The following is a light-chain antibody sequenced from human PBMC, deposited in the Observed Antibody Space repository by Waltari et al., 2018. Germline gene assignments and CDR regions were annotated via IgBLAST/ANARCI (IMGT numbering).Light chain of an antibody. CDR2: WAS. Sequence: DIVITQSPDSLAVSLGERATIHCKSSQSVLSTSSNKNFLAWYQRRPRQPPKLLIRWASTRESGVPDRFSGSGSDTDFTLTISSLQPEDVAVYYCQHYFDAPPWTFGQGTKVEIK. V-gene: IGKV4-1*01. J-gene: IGKJ1*01. CDR3: QHYFDAPPWT. CDR1: QSVLSTSSNKNF.